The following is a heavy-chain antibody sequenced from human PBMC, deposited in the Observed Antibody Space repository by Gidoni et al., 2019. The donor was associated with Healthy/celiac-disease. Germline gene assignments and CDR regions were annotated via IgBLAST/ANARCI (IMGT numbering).Heavy chain of an antibody. J-gene: IGHJ5*02. CDR2: IRSKANSYAT. V-gene: IGHV3-73*02. CDR3: TRLDSGRLFDP. CDR1: GFTFSGSA. Sequence: EVQLVESGGGLVQPGGSLKLSCAASGFTFSGSAMHWVRQASGKGLEWVGSIRSKANSYATAYAASVKGRFTISRDDSKNTAYLQMNSLKTEDTAVYYCTRLDSGRLFDPWGQGTLVTVSS. D-gene: IGHD6-19*01.